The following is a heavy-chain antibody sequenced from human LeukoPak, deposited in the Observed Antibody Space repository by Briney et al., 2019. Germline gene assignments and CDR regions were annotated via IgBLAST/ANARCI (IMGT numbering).Heavy chain of an antibody. D-gene: IGHD6-13*01. CDR3: ASGIAAAGTFS. J-gene: IGHJ4*02. CDR1: GGSISSSSYY. CDR2: IYHSGST. Sequence: SETLSLTCTVSGGSISSSSYYWGWIRQPPGKGLEWIGEIYHSGSTNYNPSLKSRVTISVDKSKNQFSLKLSSVTAADTAVYYCASGIAAAGTFSWGQGTLVTVSS. V-gene: IGHV4-39*07.